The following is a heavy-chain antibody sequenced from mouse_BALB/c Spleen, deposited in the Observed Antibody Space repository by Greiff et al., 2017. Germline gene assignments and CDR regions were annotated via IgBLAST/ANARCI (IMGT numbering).Heavy chain of an antibody. Sequence: VQLKESGPGLVKPSQSLSLTCTVTGYSITSDYAWNWIRQFPGNKLEWMGYISYSGSTSYNPSLKSRISITRDTSKNKFFLQLNSVTTEDTATYYCAIITTVVATDYAMDYWGQGTSVTVSS. J-gene: IGHJ4*01. D-gene: IGHD1-1*01. V-gene: IGHV3-2*02. CDR1: GYSITSDYA. CDR3: AIITTVVATDYAMDY. CDR2: ISYSGST.